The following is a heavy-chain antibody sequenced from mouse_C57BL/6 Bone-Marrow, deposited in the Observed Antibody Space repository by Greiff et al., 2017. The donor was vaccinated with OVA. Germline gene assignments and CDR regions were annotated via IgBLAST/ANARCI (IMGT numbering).Heavy chain of an antibody. J-gene: IGHJ3*01. CDR3: ARWDDGYYEGFAY. Sequence: VQLKESGAELARPGASVKLSCKASGYTFTSYGISWVKQRTGQGLEWIGEIYPRSGNTYYNEKFKGKATLTADKSSSTAYMELRSLTSEDSAVYFCARWDDGYYEGFAYWGQGTLVTVSA. CDR2: IYPRSGNT. D-gene: IGHD2-3*01. V-gene: IGHV1-81*01. CDR1: GYTFTSYG.